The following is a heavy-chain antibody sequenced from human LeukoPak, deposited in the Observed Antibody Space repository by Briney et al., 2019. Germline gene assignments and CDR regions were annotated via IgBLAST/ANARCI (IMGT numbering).Heavy chain of an antibody. Sequence: PSQTRSLTCTLSGGSISSVSYYGSSIRQPAGKGLEWIVRIYTSGRTNYNPSLKSRVTISVDTAKNQFSLKLSSVTAADTAVYYCARGPRGYSRRGLYWYFDLWGRGTLVTVSS. V-gene: IGHV4-61*02. CDR2: IYTSGRT. CDR3: ARGPRGYSRRGLYWYFDL. D-gene: IGHD5-18*01. CDR1: GGSISSVSYY. J-gene: IGHJ2*01.